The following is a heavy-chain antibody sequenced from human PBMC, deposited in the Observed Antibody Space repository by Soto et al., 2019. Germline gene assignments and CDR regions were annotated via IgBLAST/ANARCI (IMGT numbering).Heavy chain of an antibody. J-gene: IGHJ4*01. CDR3: ARDYTPTDFWAGFWTY. D-gene: IGHD3-3*01. Sequence: EVQLVESGGGLVQPGGSLRLSCAASGFTFSNYWMSWVRQPPGKGLEWVANIKQHGTERYYGESVQGRFTISRDNAKNLGYLEMNSLTIDDTAVYYCARDYTPTDFWAGFWTYWGHGTLVTVSS. V-gene: IGHV3-7*05. CDR1: GFTFSNYW. CDR2: IKQHGTER.